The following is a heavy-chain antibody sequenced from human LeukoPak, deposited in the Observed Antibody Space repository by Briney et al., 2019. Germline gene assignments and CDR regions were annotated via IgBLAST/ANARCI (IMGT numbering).Heavy chain of an antibody. V-gene: IGHV1-69*05. CDR1: GGTFSSYA. Sequence: SVKVSCKASGGTFSSYAISWVRQAPGQGLEWMGGIIPIFGTANYAQKFQGRVTITTDESTSTAYMELSSLRSEDTAVYYCARGGFTIFGQFDPWGQGTLVTVSS. CDR3: ARGGFTIFGQFDP. J-gene: IGHJ5*02. CDR2: IIPIFGTA. D-gene: IGHD3-3*01.